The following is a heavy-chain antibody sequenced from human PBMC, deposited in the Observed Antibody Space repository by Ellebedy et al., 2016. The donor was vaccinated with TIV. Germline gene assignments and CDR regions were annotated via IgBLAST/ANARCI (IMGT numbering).Heavy chain of an antibody. D-gene: IGHD6-6*01. CDR2: IDSGGTTT. CDR1: GFTFSDYY. J-gene: IGHJ4*02. Sequence: PGGSLRLSCVASGFTFSDYYMSWIRQAPGKGLEWISYIDSGGTTTYHADSVKGRFTISRDNAKNSLYLQMNSLRAEDTAVYYCARDRIAARPYWTDTDYWGQGTLVTVSS. CDR3: ARDRIAARPYWTDTDY. V-gene: IGHV3-11*01.